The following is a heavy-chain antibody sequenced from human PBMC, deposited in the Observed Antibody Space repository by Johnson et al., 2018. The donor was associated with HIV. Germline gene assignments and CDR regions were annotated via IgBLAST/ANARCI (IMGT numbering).Heavy chain of an antibody. CDR2: ISYDGSNK. CDR3: AKSSSATYYGDAFDM. J-gene: IGHJ3*02. D-gene: IGHD3-10*01. Sequence: QVQLVESGGGLVQPGGSLRLSCVASGFTLSTYGMHWVRQAPGKGLEWVAVISYDGSNKYYADFVKGRFTISRDNSKKTLSLQMNSLRPEDTAVYYCAKSSSATYYGDAFDMWGQGTMVTVSS. CDR1: GFTLSTYG. V-gene: IGHV3-30*18.